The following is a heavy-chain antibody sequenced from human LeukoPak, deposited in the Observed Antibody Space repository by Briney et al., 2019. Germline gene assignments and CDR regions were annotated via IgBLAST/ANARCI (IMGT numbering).Heavy chain of an antibody. D-gene: IGHD4-23*01. J-gene: IGHJ4*02. CDR3: ATVAHGGNSGGFDY. CDR1: GYTLTELS. V-gene: IGHV1-24*01. Sequence: GASVKVSCKVSGYTLTELSMHWVRQAPGKGLEWMGGFDPEDGETIYAQKFQGRVTMTEDTSTDTAYMELSSLRSEDKAVYYCATVAHGGNSGGFDYWGQGTLVAVSS. CDR2: FDPEDGET.